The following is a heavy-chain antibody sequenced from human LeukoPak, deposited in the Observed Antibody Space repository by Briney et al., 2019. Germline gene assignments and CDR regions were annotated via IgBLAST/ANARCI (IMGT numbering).Heavy chain of an antibody. CDR2: SNAKSGGT. V-gene: IGHV1-2*02. J-gene: IGHJ4*02. Sequence: ASVKVSCKASGYPFTGYYMHCVRHAPGHALERIGWSNAKSGGTNYAPTFQGRVTMTRDTSISTAYMELSRLRSDDTAVYYCARGPFAADALVEDYWGKGTLVTVSS. CDR3: ARGPFAADALVEDY. CDR1: GYPFTGYY. D-gene: IGHD6-13*01.